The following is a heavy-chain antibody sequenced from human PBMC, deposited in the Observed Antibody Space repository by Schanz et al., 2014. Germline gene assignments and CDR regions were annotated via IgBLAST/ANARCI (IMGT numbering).Heavy chain of an antibody. D-gene: IGHD1-26*01. CDR1: GFTFSSYA. CDR2: ISGSSRTI. V-gene: IGHV3-48*01. CDR3: ARGGSGSHYRLDY. Sequence: EMQLLESGGGLIQPGGSLRLSCAASGFTFSSYAINWVRQAPGKGLEWVSYISGSSRTIYYADSMKGRFTVSRDNAENALYLQMNSLRAEDTGLYFCARGGSGSHYRLDYWGQGTLVTVSS. J-gene: IGHJ4*02.